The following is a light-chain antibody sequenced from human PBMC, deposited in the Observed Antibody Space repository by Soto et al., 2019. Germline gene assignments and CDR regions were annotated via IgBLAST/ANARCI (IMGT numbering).Light chain of an antibody. CDR1: SSDVGYYNL. J-gene: IGLJ2*01. CDR2: EVS. Sequence: QSALTQPASMSGSPGQSITIPCTGTSSDVGYYNLVSWYQQHPGQAPKLIISEVSERPSGVSGRFSGSKSGNTASLTISGLQTEDEADYYCCSYAGVRTVFFGGGTKLTVL. CDR3: CSYAGVRTVF. V-gene: IGLV2-23*02.